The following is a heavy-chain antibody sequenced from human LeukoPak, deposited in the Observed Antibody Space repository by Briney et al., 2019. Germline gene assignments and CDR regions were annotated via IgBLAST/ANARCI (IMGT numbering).Heavy chain of an antibody. V-gene: IGHV5-51*01. D-gene: IGHD2-8*01. CDR3: ARYYCTNGVCPPLDYYYYMDV. Sequence: GESLKISCKGSGYSFTSYWIGWVRQMPGKGLEWVGIIYPGDSDTRYSPSFQGQVTISADKSISTAYLQWSSLKASDTAMYYCARYYCTNGVCPPLDYYYYMDVWGKGTTVTVSS. J-gene: IGHJ6*03. CDR1: GYSFTSYW. CDR2: IYPGDSDT.